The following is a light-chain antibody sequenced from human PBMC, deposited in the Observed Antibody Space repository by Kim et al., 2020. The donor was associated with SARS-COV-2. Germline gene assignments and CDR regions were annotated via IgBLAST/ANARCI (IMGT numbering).Light chain of an antibody. Sequence: ASGKFTCTLSSGYTGYASAWHQQQPEKGPRFLMGLYRDGSHTKGDGIPDRFSGSISGAERYLTISGLQSDDEADYYCQTWGPGIRVFGGGTQLTVL. CDR3: QTWGPGIRV. V-gene: IGLV4-69*01. J-gene: IGLJ3*02. CDR1: SGYTGYA. CDR2: LYRDGSH.